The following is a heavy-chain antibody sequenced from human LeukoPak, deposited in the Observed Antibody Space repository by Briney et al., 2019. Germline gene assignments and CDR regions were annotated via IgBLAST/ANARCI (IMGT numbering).Heavy chain of an antibody. Sequence: SETLSLTCTVSGDSISSSNCYWGWIRQPPGKGLEWIGSIYHSGSTYYNPSLKSRVTISVDTSKNQFSLKLSSVTAADTAVYYCARGSTIFGVVNYFDYWGQGTLVTVSS. CDR3: ARGSTIFGVVNYFDY. V-gene: IGHV4-39*07. CDR2: IYHSGST. D-gene: IGHD3-3*01. J-gene: IGHJ4*02. CDR1: GDSISSSNCY.